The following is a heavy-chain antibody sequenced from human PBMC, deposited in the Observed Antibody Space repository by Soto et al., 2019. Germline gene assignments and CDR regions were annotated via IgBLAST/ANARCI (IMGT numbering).Heavy chain of an antibody. CDR3: AKDRTNYYDSSGPEYYFDY. D-gene: IGHD3-22*01. CDR2: ISGSGGST. CDR1: GFTFSSYA. Sequence: GRSLRLSCAASGFTFSSYAMSWVRQAPGKGLKWVSAISGSGGSTYYADSVKGRFTISRDNSKNTLYLQMNSLRAEDTAVYYCAKDRTNYYDSSGPEYYFDYWGQGTLVTVSS. V-gene: IGHV3-23*01. J-gene: IGHJ4*02.